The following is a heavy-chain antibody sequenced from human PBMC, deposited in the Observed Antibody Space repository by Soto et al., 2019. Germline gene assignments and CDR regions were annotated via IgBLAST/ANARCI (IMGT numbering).Heavy chain of an antibody. D-gene: IGHD3-3*01. J-gene: IGHJ4*02. CDR1: GGSFSGYY. CDR2: INHSGST. CDR3: ANTYYNFWSGFYRGYYFDY. Sequence: QVHLQQWGAGLLKPSETLSLTCAVYGGSFSGYYWSWIRQPPGKGLEWIGEINHSGSTNYNPSLKKRITISVVTSRNQFSLKLSSVTAADTAVYFCANTYYNFWSGFYRGYYFDYWGQGTLVSVSS. V-gene: IGHV4-34*01.